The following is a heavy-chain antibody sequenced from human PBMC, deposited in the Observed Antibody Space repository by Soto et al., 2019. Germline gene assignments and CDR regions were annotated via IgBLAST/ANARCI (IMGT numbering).Heavy chain of an antibody. CDR2: ISSSSSYI. V-gene: IGHV3-21*01. CDR1: GFTCIIYS. CDR3: ARDRCYDGTCYSASDS. J-gene: IGHJ5*01. Sequence: GGSLTLSCAASGFTCIIYSMNCVLQAPGKGLEWVSSISSSSSYIYYADSVKGRFTISRDNDRNSLYLEMNSLRDEDTAVYYCARDRCYDGTCYSASDSWGQGTLVTVSS. D-gene: IGHD2-15*01.